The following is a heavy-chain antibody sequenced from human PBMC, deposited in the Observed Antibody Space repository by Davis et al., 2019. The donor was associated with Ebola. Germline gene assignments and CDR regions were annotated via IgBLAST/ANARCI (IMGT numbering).Heavy chain of an antibody. D-gene: IGHD3-22*01. CDR2: ISAYNGNT. CDR3: ARTYDSSGSDAFDI. V-gene: IGHV1-18*01. J-gene: IGHJ3*02. CDR1: GYTFTDYA. Sequence: AASVKVSCKASGYTFTDYAFTWLRQAPGQGLEWMGWISAYNGNTNYAQTFQGRVTMTTDTSTSTAYMELRSLRSDDTAVYYCARTYDSSGSDAFDIWGQGTMVTVSS.